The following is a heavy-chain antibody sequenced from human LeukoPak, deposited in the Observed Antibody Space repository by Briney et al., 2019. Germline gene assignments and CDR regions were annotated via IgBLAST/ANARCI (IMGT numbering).Heavy chain of an antibody. J-gene: IGHJ6*02. CDR3: ATGRIAAYYYYGMDV. CDR2: FDPEDGET. Sequence: ASVKVSCKGSGYTLTELSMHWVRQAPGKGLEWMGGFDPEDGETIYAQKFQGRVTMTEDTSTDTAYMELSSLRSEDTAVDYCATGRIAAYYYYGMDVWGQGTTVTVSS. D-gene: IGHD6-25*01. V-gene: IGHV1-24*01. CDR1: GYTLTELS.